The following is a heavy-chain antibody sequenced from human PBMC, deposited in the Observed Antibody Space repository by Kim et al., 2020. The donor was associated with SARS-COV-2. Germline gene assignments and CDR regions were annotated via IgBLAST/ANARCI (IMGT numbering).Heavy chain of an antibody. CDR2: IIPMYGVT. CDR1: GGTLIEYG. V-gene: IGHV1-69*13. Sequence: SVKVSCKAPGGTLIEYGISWVRQAPGQGLEWMGGIIPMYGVTNYAQKLRGRVTITADGFTSVSDMELSSLRSDDTAVYYCARDRDYSSGSEMAFDIWGQGTMVTVSS. D-gene: IGHD3-10*01. J-gene: IGHJ3*02. CDR3: ARDRDYSSGSEMAFDI.